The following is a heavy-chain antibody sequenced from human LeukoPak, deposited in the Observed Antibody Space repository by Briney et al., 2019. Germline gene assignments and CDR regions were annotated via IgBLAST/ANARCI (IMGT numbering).Heavy chain of an antibody. D-gene: IGHD1-26*01. V-gene: IGHV4-39*01. J-gene: IGHJ6*03. Sequence: PSETLSLTCTVSGGSISSSSYYWGWIRQPPGKGLEWIGSIYYSGSTYYNPSLKSRVTISVDTSKNQFSLKLSPVTAADTAVYYCARMYSGSYLNHYYYYYYMDVWGKGTTVTVSS. CDR2: IYYSGST. CDR3: ARMYSGSYLNHYYYYYYMDV. CDR1: GGSISSSSYY.